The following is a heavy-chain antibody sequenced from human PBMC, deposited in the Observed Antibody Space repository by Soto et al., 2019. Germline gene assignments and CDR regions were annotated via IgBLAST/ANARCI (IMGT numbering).Heavy chain of an antibody. J-gene: IGHJ4*02. Sequence: QITLKESGPTLVQPTQTLTLTCTFSGFSLSTSGVGVGWIRQPPGKALEWLALIYWDDDKRYSPSLKSRLTITEDTSKNQVVLTMTTMDPVDTATYYCAHRQRTVYFDYWGQGTLVTVSS. D-gene: IGHD4-17*01. CDR3: AHRQRTVYFDY. CDR1: GFSLSTSGVG. V-gene: IGHV2-5*02. CDR2: IYWDDDK.